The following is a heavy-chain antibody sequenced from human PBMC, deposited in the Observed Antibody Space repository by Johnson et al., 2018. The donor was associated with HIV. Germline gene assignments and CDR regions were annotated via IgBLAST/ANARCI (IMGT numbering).Heavy chain of an antibody. J-gene: IGHJ3*02. Sequence: HVQLVESGGGVVQPGRSLRLSCVASGFSLGAYAIHWVRQAPGKGLEWVALISYDGTDRFYATSVKGRFTVSRDNSKNSLYLQMNSLRAEDTALYYCASVLGRGYSGYDKNYDAFDIWGQGTMVTVSS. V-gene: IGHV3-30*04. CDR1: GFSLGAYA. CDR3: ASVLGRGYSGYDKNYDAFDI. CDR2: ISYDGTDR. D-gene: IGHD5-12*01.